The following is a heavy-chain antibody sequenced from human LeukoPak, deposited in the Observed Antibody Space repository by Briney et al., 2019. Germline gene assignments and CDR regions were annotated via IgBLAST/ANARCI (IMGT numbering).Heavy chain of an antibody. J-gene: IGHJ5*02. D-gene: IGHD3-22*01. Sequence: ASVKVSCKASGGTFSSYAISWVRQAPGQGLEWMGWISAYNGNTNYAQKLQGRVTMTTDTSTSTAYMELRSLRSDDTAVYYCAREGYYDSSGYFTNWFDPWGQGALVTVSS. CDR1: GGTFSSYA. CDR2: ISAYNGNT. V-gene: IGHV1-18*01. CDR3: AREGYYDSSGYFTNWFDP.